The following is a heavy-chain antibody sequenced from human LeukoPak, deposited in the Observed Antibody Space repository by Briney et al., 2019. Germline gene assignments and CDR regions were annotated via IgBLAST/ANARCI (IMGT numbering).Heavy chain of an antibody. CDR2: ISYGGNNK. Sequence: GGSLRLSCAASGFIFSTYGMHWVRQAPGKGLEWVAVISYGGNNKYYADSVKGRFTISRNNSKNTVFVQMNSLRAEDTAVYYCARDRGSGYDYDFPDYWGQGTLVTVSS. D-gene: IGHD5-12*01. CDR1: GFIFSTYG. V-gene: IGHV3-30*03. J-gene: IGHJ4*02. CDR3: ARDRGSGYDYDFPDY.